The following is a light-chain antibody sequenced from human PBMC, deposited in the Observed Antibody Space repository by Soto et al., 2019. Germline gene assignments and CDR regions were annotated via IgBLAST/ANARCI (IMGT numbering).Light chain of an antibody. CDR2: TGS. Sequence: DIQMTQSPSSVSASVGDRVTITCRASQAIDSWLAWYQQKPGEAPKLLIFTGSLLHSGVPPRFSGSGSGTDFTLSISSHPPEDFETYYCHQTLSFPPTFGQGTKV. CDR3: HQTLSFPPT. CDR1: QAIDSW. J-gene: IGKJ1*01. V-gene: IGKV1-12*01.